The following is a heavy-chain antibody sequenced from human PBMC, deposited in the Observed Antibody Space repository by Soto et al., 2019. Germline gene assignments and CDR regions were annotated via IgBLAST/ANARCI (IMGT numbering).Heavy chain of an antibody. CDR3: ARNHRYNSGWYES. CDR1: GCPISSYY. CDR2: VYYSGGT. Sequence: SETLSLTCTVSGCPISSYYWTWIRQPPGKGLEWIGYVYYSGGTNYNPSLQSRVTISVDTPKSQFFLNLSSVTAADTAVYYCARNHRYNSGWYESWGQGIRVTVSS. V-gene: IGHV4-59*01. D-gene: IGHD6-19*01. J-gene: IGHJ5*01.